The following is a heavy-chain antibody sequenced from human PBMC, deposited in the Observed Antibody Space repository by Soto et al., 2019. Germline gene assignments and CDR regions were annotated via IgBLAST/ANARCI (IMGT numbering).Heavy chain of an antibody. J-gene: IGHJ6*02. V-gene: IGHV1-69*05. D-gene: IGHD2-15*01. CDR2: LIVSTGTT. Sequence: SVKVSCKASGGTFSSYAISWVRQAPGQGLEWMGGLIVSTGTTNYAQKFQERVTITSDRSTSTVSMELSSLTSEDTAVYYCATGAYCSGGSCSDYYYYYYGMDLWGQGTTVTVSS. CDR3: ATGAYCSGGSCSDYYYYYYGMDL. CDR1: GGTFSSYA.